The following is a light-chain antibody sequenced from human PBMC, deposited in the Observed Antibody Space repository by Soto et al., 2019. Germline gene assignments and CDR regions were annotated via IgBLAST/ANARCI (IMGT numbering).Light chain of an antibody. V-gene: IGKV3-11*01. J-gene: IGKJ5*01. Sequence: EIALTQSPTTLSLSPGERATLSCRASQSVNRHLAWYQQKPGQAPRLLIYEASSRATGIPARFSGSGSGTDFTLTIGSLEPQDFAVYFCQQYSDLPMTFGQGTRLEI. CDR1: QSVNRH. CDR3: QQYSDLPMT. CDR2: EAS.